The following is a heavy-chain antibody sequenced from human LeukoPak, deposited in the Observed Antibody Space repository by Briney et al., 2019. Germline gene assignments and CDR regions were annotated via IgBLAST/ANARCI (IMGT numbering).Heavy chain of an antibody. V-gene: IGHV3-7*01. CDR2: IKEDGSDK. J-gene: IGHJ6*02. CDR1: GFTFSRYW. Sequence: PGGSLRLPCAASGFTFSRYWMTWVRQAPGKGLEWVAKIKEDGSDKYYVDSLKGRFTISKDNAKSSLYMQMNSLRAEDTAVYYCARLYSYAMDVWGQGTTVTVSS. CDR3: ARLYSYAMDV.